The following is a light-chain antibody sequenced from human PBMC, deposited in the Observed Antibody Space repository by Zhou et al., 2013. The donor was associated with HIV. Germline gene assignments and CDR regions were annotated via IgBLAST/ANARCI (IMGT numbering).Light chain of an antibody. V-gene: IGKV3-15*01. J-gene: IGKJ2*01. CDR1: QSVSSN. CDR2: GAS. CDR3: QQYNNWPYT. Sequence: EIVMTQSPATLSVSPGERATLSCRASQSVSSNLAWYQQKPGQAPRLLIYGASTRATDIPARFSGSGSGTEFTLTISSMQSEDFAVYYCQQYNNWPYTFGQGTQAGDQT.